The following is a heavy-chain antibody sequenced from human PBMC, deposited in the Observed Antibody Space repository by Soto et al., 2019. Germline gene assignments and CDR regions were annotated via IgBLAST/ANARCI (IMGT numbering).Heavy chain of an antibody. CDR2: ISGDSGST. D-gene: IGHD6-19*01. V-gene: IGHV3-23*01. Sequence: PGGSLRLSCAAPGFTFSNYAMSWVRQAPGKGLEWVSAISGDSGSTYYADSVKGRFTISRDNSKNTLYLQMNSLRAEDTAIYYCARQHPLDSRVWYDWGQGTLVTVSS. J-gene: IGHJ4*02. CDR3: ARQHPLDSRVWYD. CDR1: GFTFSNYA.